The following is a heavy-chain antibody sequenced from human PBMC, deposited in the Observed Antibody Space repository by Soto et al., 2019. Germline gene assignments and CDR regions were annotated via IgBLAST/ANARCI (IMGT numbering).Heavy chain of an antibody. D-gene: IGHD6-6*01. V-gene: IGHV1-69*13. CDR1: GGTFSSDA. CDR2: IIPIFGTA. Sequence: SVKVSCKASGGTFSSDAISWVRQAPGQGLEWMGGIIPIFGTANYAQKFQGRVTITADESTSTAYMELSSLRSEDTAVYYCASDFHIAARPRGFDYWGQGTLVTVSS. CDR3: ASDFHIAARPRGFDY. J-gene: IGHJ4*02.